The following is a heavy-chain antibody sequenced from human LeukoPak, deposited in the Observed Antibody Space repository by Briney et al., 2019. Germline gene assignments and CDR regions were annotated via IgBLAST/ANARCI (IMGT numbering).Heavy chain of an antibody. CDR2: IIPILGIA. Sequence: SVKVSCKASGGTFSSYVISWVRQAPGQGLEWMGRIIPILGIANYAQKFQGRVTITADKSTSTAYMELSSLRSEDTAVYYCAREQPHYYGSGTEYYYYGMDVWGQGTTVTVSS. V-gene: IGHV1-69*04. CDR1: GGTFSSYV. D-gene: IGHD3-10*01. CDR3: AREQPHYYGSGTEYYYYGMDV. J-gene: IGHJ6*02.